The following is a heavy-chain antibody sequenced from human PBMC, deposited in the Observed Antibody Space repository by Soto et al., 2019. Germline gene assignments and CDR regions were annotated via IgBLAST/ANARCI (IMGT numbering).Heavy chain of an antibody. CDR2: ISDSATTM. D-gene: IGHD3-22*01. Sequence: PGGSLRLSCAASGFTFSDYHMSWIRQAPGKGLEWISHISDSATTMYYADSVKGRFTISRDNARKSLFLHMNSLRAEDTAVYYCARDTAFISSGLFNPWGQGTLVTVSS. CDR3: ARDTAFISSGLFNP. V-gene: IGHV3-11*01. CDR1: GFTFSDYH. J-gene: IGHJ5*02.